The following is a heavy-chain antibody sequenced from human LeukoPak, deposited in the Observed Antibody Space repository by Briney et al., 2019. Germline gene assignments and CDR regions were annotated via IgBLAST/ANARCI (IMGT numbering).Heavy chain of an antibody. CDR2: IVVGSGNT. J-gene: IGHJ3*02. CDR1: GFTFTSSA. Sequence: EASVKVSCKASGFTFTSSAMQWVRQARGQRLEWIGWIVVGSGNTNYAQKFQERVTITRDMSTSTAYMELSSLRSEDTAVYYCAAASLGYCSSNSRSGAFDIWGQGTMVTVSS. D-gene: IGHD2-2*01. V-gene: IGHV1-58*02. CDR3: AAASLGYCSSNSRSGAFDI.